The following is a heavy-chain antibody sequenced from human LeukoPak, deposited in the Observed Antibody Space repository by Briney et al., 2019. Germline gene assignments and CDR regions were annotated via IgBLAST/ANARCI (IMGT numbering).Heavy chain of an antibody. CDR2: ISSTSIYT. D-gene: IGHD5-12*01. CDR1: GFTFNTYT. CDR3: ARDAWLED. J-gene: IGHJ4*02. Sequence: GGSLRLSCAASGFTFNTYTMNWVRQAPGKGLEWVSCISSTSIYTYYASSVKGRFTTSRDNAKNSLYLQMNSLRAEDTAVYYCARDAWLEDWGQGTLVTVSS. V-gene: IGHV3-21*01.